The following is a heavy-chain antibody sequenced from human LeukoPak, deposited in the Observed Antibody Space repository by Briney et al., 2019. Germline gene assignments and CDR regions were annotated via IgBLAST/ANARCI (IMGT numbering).Heavy chain of an antibody. Sequence: GGSLRLSCAASGFTFSSYGMHWVRQAPGKGLEWVAVISYDGSNKYYTDSVKGRFTISRDNSKNTLYLQMNSLRAEDTAVYYCAELGITMIGGVWGKGTTVTISS. CDR2: ISYDGSNK. CDR1: GFTFSSYG. D-gene: IGHD3-10*02. V-gene: IGHV3-30*18. CDR3: AELGITMIGGV. J-gene: IGHJ6*04.